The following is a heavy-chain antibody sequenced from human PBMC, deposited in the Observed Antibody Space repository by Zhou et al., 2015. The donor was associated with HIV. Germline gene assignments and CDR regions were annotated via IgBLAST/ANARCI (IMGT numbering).Heavy chain of an antibody. J-gene: IGHJ6*02. CDR3: ARAVRRGWYHYGMDV. D-gene: IGHD6-19*01. CDR2: IGTAGDT. CDR1: GFTFSSYD. Sequence: VQLVESGGGVVQPGRSLRLSCAASGFTFSSYDMHWVRQATGKGLEWVSAIGTAGDTYYPGSVKGRFTISRENAKNSLYLQMNSLRAGDTAVYYCARAVRRGWYHYGMDVWGQGTTVTVSS. V-gene: IGHV3-13*01.